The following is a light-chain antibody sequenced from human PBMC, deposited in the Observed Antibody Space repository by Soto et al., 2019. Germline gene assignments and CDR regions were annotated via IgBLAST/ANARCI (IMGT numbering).Light chain of an antibody. CDR3: SSYIGSSTLV. CDR2: EVS. Sequence: QSVLTQPASVSGSPGQSITISCTGTSSDVGAYNYVSWYQQHPGKAPKLMIYEVSNRPSGVSNRFSGSKSGNTASLTIFGLQAEDEADYYCSSYIGSSTLVFGGGTQLTVL. V-gene: IGLV2-14*01. CDR1: SSDVGAYNY. J-gene: IGLJ2*01.